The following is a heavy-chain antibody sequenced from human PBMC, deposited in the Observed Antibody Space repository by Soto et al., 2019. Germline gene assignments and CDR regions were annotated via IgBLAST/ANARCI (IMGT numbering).Heavy chain of an antibody. D-gene: IGHD6-13*01. V-gene: IGHV1-2*02. CDR3: ARDSSSWHDAFDI. J-gene: IGHJ3*02. Sequence: WVRQAPGQGLEWMGWINPNSGGTNYAQKFQGRVTMTRDTSISTAYMELSRLRSDDTAVYYCARDSSSWHDAFDIWGQGTMVTVSS. CDR2: INPNSGGT.